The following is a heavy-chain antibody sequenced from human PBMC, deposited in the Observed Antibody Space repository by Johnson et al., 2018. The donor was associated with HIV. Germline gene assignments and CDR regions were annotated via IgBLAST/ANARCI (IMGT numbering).Heavy chain of an antibody. Sequence: EVQLVESGGSSVQPGGSLRLSCAASGFSFSSYSMHWVRQAPGKGLEYVSGINSNGGSTFYANSVKGRFTICRDNSKNTLYLQMGSLRPEDMAVYYCARDRYSSSSLDAFDVWGQGTMVTVSS. D-gene: IGHD6-6*01. CDR1: GFSFSSYS. CDR2: INSNGGST. CDR3: ARDRYSSSSLDAFDV. J-gene: IGHJ3*01. V-gene: IGHV3-64*01.